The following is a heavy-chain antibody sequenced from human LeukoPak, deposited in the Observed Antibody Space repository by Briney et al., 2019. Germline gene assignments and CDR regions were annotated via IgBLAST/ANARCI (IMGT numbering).Heavy chain of an antibody. D-gene: IGHD1-26*01. V-gene: IGHV1-2*02. J-gene: IGHJ4*02. CDR3: ARGSIVGATFDYFDY. Sequence: GASVKVSCKPSGYTFTGYYMHWVRQTPGQGLEWMGWIKPNSGGTNYAQKFQGRATMTRDTSISTAYMELSRLRSDDTAVYYCARGSIVGATFDYFDYWGQGTLVTVSS. CDR1: GYTFTGYY. CDR2: IKPNSGGT.